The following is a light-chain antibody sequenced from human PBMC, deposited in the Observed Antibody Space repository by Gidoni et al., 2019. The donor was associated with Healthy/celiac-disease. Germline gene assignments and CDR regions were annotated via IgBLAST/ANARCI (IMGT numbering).Light chain of an antibody. J-gene: IGKJ2*01. CDR3: QQYGSSLYT. V-gene: IGKV3-20*01. Sequence: ESGLTQSPGTLSLSPGERATLSCRASQSVSSSYLAWYQQKPGQAPRLLIYGASSRATGIPDRFSGSGSGTDFTLTISRLEPEDFAVYYCQQYGSSLYTFGQGTKLEIK. CDR1: QSVSSSY. CDR2: GAS.